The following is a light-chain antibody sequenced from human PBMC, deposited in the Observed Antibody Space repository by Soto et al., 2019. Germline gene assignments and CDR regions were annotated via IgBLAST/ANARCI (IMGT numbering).Light chain of an antibody. CDR3: ISYTTRGTYV. CDR2: HVT. Sequence: QSVLTQPASVSGSPGQSITIPCTGSSSDVGAYDYVSWYQQHPGKAPKLMIYHVTYRPSGVSYRFSGSKSGNTASLTISGLQAEDEADYYCISYTTRGTYVFGTGTKVTVL. V-gene: IGLV2-14*01. J-gene: IGLJ1*01. CDR1: SSDVGAYDY.